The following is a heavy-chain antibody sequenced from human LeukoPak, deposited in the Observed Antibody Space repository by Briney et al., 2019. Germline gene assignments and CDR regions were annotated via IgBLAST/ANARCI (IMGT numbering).Heavy chain of an antibody. Sequence: PSETLSLTCTVSGGSISGYYWSWIRQTAGKGLGWIGRIYTSGTTNYNPSLKSRVTMSVDTSKNQFSLKLTSVTAADTAVYYCARGGGYCSSSANCYGNWFDPWGQGTLVTVSS. CDR1: GGSISGYY. D-gene: IGHD2-2*01. CDR3: ARGGGYCSSSANCYGNWFDP. CDR2: IYTSGTT. J-gene: IGHJ5*02. V-gene: IGHV4-4*07.